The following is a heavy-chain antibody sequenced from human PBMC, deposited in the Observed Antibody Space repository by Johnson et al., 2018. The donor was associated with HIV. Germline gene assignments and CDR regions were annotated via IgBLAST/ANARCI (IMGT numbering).Heavy chain of an antibody. J-gene: IGHJ3*02. V-gene: IGHV3-20*04. CDR3: AREGGYCSGGSCVNAFDI. CDR1: GFIFDDYG. Sequence: MQLVESGGGVVQPGRSLRLSCAASGFIFDDYGMSWVRQAPGKGLEWVSGINWNGGSTGYADSVKGRFTISRDNAKNSLYLQMNSLRAEDTALYYSAREGGYCSGGSCVNAFDIWGQGTMVTVSS. CDR2: INWNGGST. D-gene: IGHD2-15*01.